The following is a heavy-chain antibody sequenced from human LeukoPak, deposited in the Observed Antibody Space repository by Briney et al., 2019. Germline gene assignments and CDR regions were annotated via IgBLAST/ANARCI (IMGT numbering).Heavy chain of an antibody. CDR2: ISYSGST. V-gene: IGHV4-59*01. CDR1: GGSISTYY. Sequence: SETLSLTCTVSGGSISTYYWTWIRQPPGEGLEWIGYISYSGSTNYNPSLKSRVTFSVDTSKSQFSLKLSSVTAADSAVYYCARGEDGDYYFQHWGQGTLVTVSS. J-gene: IGHJ1*01. D-gene: IGHD4-17*01. CDR3: ARGEDGDYYFQH.